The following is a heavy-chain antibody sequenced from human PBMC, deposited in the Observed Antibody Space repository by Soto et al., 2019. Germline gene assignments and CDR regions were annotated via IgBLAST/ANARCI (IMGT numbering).Heavy chain of an antibody. D-gene: IGHD3-22*01. Sequence: GGSLRLSCAASGFTFSGSAMHWVRQAPGKGLEWVAVISYDGSNKYYADSVKGRFTISRDNSKNTLYLQMNSLRAEDTAVYYCAKDSFKTYYDSSGSYGMDVWGQGTTVTVSS. V-gene: IGHV3-30*04. CDR2: ISYDGSNK. CDR1: GFTFSGSA. J-gene: IGHJ6*02. CDR3: AKDSFKTYYDSSGSYGMDV.